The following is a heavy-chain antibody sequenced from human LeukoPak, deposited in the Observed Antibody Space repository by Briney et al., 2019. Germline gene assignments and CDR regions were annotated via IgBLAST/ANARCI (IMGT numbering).Heavy chain of an antibody. CDR1: GFTFDDYA. J-gene: IGHJ4*02. CDR3: TKAYGSGSYTSPFDY. V-gene: IGHV3-9*01. D-gene: IGHD3-10*01. CDR2: ISWNSGRI. Sequence: GRSLRLSCAASGFTFDDYAMHWVRQAPGKGLEWVSGISWNSGRIGYADSVKGRFTISRDSAKNSLYLQMNSLRPEDTAFYYCTKAYGSGSYTSPFDYWGQGTLVTVSS.